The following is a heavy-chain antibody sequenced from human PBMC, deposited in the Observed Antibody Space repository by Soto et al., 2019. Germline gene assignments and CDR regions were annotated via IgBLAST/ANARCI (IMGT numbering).Heavy chain of an antibody. CDR3: VRDGTKTLRDWFDP. Sequence: ASETLSLTCTVSGASISGFYWSWIRKSAGKGLEWIGRTYATGTTDYNSSLKSRVMMSVDTSKKQFSLKLRSVTAADTAVYYCVRDGTKTLRDWFDPWGQGISVTVSS. CDR2: TYATGTT. J-gene: IGHJ5*02. V-gene: IGHV4-4*07. D-gene: IGHD1-1*01. CDR1: GASISGFY.